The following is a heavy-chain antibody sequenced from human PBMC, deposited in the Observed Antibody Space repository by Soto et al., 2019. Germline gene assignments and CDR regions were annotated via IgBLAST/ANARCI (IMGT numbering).Heavy chain of an antibody. J-gene: IGHJ1*01. CDR2: ISYDGSNK. CDR3: ARLRTWEPGAFQH. V-gene: IGHV3-30-3*01. D-gene: IGHD1-26*01. CDR1: GFTFSSYA. Sequence: QVQLVESGGGVVQPGRSLRLSCAASGFTFSSYAMHWVRQAPGKGLEWVAVISYDGSNKYYADSVKGRFTISRDNSKNTLYLQMNSLRAEDTAVYYCARLRTWEPGAFQHWGQGTLVTVSS.